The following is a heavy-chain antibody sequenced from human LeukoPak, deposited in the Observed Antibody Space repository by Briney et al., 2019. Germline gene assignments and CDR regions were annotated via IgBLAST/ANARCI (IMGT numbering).Heavy chain of an antibody. V-gene: IGHV3-30*04. CDR2: ISYDGTNK. CDR1: RFTFSTYA. D-gene: IGHD3-22*01. CDR3: TRGPGYHDSSYLDY. J-gene: IGHJ4*02. Sequence: EPGGSLRLSCAASRFTFSTYAMHWVRQAPGKGLEWVAVISYDGTNKNHADSVKGRFTISRDNSKNTLYLQMTSLRAEDTAVYYCTRGPGYHDSSYLDYWGQGTLVTVSS.